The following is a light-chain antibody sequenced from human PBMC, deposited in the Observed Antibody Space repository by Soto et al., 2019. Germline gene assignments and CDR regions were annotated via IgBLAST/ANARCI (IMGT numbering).Light chain of an antibody. V-gene: IGKV3-15*01. CDR1: QSVSGN. CDR2: GAS. CDR3: QQYNNWPPWT. J-gene: IGKJ1*01. Sequence: EIVMTQSPDTLSVSPGERATLSCRASQSVSGNLAWYQQKPGQAPRLLIYGASTKATGIPARFSGSGSGTEFTLTISSLLSEDFSVYYCQQYNNWPPWTFGQGTKVEIK.